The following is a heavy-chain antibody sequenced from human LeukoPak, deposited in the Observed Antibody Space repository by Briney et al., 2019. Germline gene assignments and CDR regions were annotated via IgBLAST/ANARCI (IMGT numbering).Heavy chain of an antibody. J-gene: IGHJ3*02. V-gene: IGHV3-53*01. CDR3: AREPHPHDAFDI. D-gene: IGHD1-14*01. Sequence: GGFLRLSCAASGFTVSSNYMSWVRQAPGKGLEWVSVIYSGGSTYYADSVKGRFTISRDNSKNTLYLQMNSLRAEDTAVYYCAREPHPHDAFDIWGQGTMVTVSS. CDR2: IYSGGST. CDR1: GFTVSSNY.